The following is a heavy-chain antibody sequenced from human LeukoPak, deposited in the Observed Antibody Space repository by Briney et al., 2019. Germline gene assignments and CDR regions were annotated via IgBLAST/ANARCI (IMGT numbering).Heavy chain of an antibody. D-gene: IGHD2-2*02. CDR2: IYYGGST. Sequence: SETLSLTCTVSGGSISSSSYYWGWIRQPPGKGLEWIGSIYYGGSTYYNPSLKSRVTISVDTSKNQFSLKLSSVTAADTAVYYCARIIVVVPAAIFPWFDPWGQGTLVTVSS. V-gene: IGHV4-39*07. J-gene: IGHJ5*02. CDR3: ARIIVVVPAAIFPWFDP. CDR1: GGSISSSSYY.